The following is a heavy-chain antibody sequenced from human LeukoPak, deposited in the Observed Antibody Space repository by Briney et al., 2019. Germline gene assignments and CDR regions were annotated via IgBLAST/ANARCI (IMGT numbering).Heavy chain of an antibody. D-gene: IGHD6-19*01. CDR2: ISGSGRTT. J-gene: IGHJ4*02. V-gene: IGHV3-23*01. CDR3: AKNPGTTVAGSLFDS. CDR1: GFTFSSYA. Sequence: GGSLRLSCAASGFTFSSYAMSWVRQTPGKGLEWVSGISGSGRTTYYADSVKGRFTVARDTSENTMYLQMNSLRAEDTAVYYCAKNPGTTVAGSLFDSWGQGTLVTVSS.